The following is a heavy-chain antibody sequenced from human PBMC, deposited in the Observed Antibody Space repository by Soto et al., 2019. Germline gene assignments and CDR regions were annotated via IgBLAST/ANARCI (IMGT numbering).Heavy chain of an antibody. CDR2: ISGSGGST. Sequence: GGSLRLSCAASGFTFSSYAMSWVRQAPGKGLEWVSAISGSGGSTYYADSVKGRFTISRDNSKNTLYLQMNSLRAEDTAVYYGAKDHYGTPTYYFDYWGQGTLVSVSS. CDR1: GFTFSSYA. CDR3: AKDHYGTPTYYFDY. D-gene: IGHD4-17*01. J-gene: IGHJ4*02. V-gene: IGHV3-23*01.